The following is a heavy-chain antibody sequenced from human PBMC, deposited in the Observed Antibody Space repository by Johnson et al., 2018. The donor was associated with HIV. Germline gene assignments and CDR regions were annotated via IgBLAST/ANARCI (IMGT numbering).Heavy chain of an antibody. Sequence: EQLVESGGGLVQPGGSLRLSCAASGFTVSSNYMSWVRQAPGKGLEWVSVIYSGGSTYYADSVKGRFTISRDNSKNTLYLQMNSLRAEDTAVHYCASPLIAAGEGAFDIWGQGTMVTVSS. D-gene: IGHD6-13*01. CDR1: GFTVSSNY. CDR3: ASPLIAAGEGAFDI. J-gene: IGHJ3*02. CDR2: IYSGGST. V-gene: IGHV3-66*02.